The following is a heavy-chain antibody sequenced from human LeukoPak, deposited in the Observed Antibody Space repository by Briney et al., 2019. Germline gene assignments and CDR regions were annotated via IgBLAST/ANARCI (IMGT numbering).Heavy chain of an antibody. CDR2: ISGNGDST. V-gene: IGHV3-23*01. J-gene: IGHJ4*02. D-gene: IGHD3-10*01. CDR1: GFTVSNNY. CDR3: SKDRATTVARGIIIPPGY. Sequence: GGSLRLSCAASGFTVSNNYMTWVRQVPGKGLEWVSSISGNGDSTTYADSVRGRFTISRDNSKSTLYLQMDSLGPEDTALYYCSKDRATTVARGIIIPPGYWGQGTLVTVSS.